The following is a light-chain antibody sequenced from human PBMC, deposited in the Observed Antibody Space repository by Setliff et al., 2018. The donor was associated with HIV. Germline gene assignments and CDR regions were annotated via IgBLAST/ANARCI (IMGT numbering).Light chain of an antibody. CDR1: NIGSKS. CDR3: QVWGSSSDHHV. J-gene: IGLJ1*01. Sequence: ELAQPPSVSVAPGKTARITCGGNNIGSKSVHWYQQKPGQAPVLVVYDDNDRPSGIPERFSGSNSGNTATLTISRVEAGDEADYYCQVWGSSSDHHVFGTGTKV. CDR2: DDN. V-gene: IGLV3-21*03.